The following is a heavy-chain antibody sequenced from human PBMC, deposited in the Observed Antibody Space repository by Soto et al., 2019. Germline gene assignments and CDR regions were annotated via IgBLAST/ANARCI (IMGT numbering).Heavy chain of an antibody. V-gene: IGHV3-30*18. CDR1: GLTFSKFG. D-gene: IGHD2-2*01. J-gene: IGHJ6*02. CDR3: AKDSDQLLFDYYYYGMDV. Sequence: QVQLVESGGGVVQPGWSLRLSCEASGLTFSKFGIQWVRQAPGKGLEWVAVVSYDGSFKYYADSVKGRFTISRDNSKNTLYLQMNSLRPEDTALYYCAKDSDQLLFDYYYYGMDVWGQGTTVTVSS. CDR2: VSYDGSFK.